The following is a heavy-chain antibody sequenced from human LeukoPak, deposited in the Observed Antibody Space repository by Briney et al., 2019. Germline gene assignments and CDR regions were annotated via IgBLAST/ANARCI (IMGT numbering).Heavy chain of an antibody. D-gene: IGHD2-2*01. Sequence: PSETLSLTCTVSGGSISSYYWSWIRQPPGKGLEWIGYIYYSGSTNYNPSLKSRVTISVDTSKNQFSLKLSSVTAADTAVYYCARRAIVVVPAAPYYYYYMDVWGKGTTVTVSS. V-gene: IGHV4-59*08. CDR2: IYYSGST. CDR3: ARRAIVVVPAAPYYYYYMDV. CDR1: GGSISSYY. J-gene: IGHJ6*03.